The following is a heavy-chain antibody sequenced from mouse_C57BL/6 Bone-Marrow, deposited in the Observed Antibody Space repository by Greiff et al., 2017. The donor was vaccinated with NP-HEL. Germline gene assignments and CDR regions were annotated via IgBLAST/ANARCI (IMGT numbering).Heavy chain of an antibody. CDR1: GYTFTSYG. V-gene: IGHV1-81*01. Sequence: QVQLQQSGAELARPGASVKLSCKASGYTFTSYGISWVKQRTGQGLEWIGEIYPRSGNTYYNEKFKGKATLTADKSSSTAYMELRSLTSEDSAVYFCARGIYYYGRSLWGQGTSVTVSS. CDR3: ARGIYYYGRSL. CDR2: IYPRSGNT. J-gene: IGHJ4*01. D-gene: IGHD1-1*01.